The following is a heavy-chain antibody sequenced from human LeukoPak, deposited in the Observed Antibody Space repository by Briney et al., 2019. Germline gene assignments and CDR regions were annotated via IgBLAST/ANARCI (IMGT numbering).Heavy chain of an antibody. Sequence: PGGSLRLSCTTSGFTFGDYAMNWVRQAPGKGLEWVSSITRSSSYIYYADSVKGRFTISRDNAKNSLFLQVNSLRAEDTALYYCATSGSGGNYPLDYWGQGTLVTVSS. CDR3: ATSGSGGNYPLDY. V-gene: IGHV3-21*01. CDR2: ITRSSSYI. J-gene: IGHJ4*02. D-gene: IGHD1-26*01. CDR1: GFTFGDYA.